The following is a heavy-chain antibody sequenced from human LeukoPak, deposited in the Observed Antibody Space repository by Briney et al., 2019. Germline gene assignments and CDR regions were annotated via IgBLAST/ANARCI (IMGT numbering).Heavy chain of an antibody. V-gene: IGHV3-53*01. CDR3: ARGVEPLAANTLAY. J-gene: IGHJ4*02. CDR1: GFTVITND. CDR2: LYSESNT. D-gene: IGHD1-14*01. Sequence: PGGALRLSCAAPGFTVITNDMTWVRQAPGKGLEWVSLLYSESNTKYTDPVQGRFTISRDNSKITLYLEMNSLSPDDTAVYYCARGVEPLAANTLAYWGQGTLVAVSS.